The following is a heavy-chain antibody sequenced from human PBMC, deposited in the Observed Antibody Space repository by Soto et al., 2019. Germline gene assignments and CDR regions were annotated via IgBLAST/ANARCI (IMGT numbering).Heavy chain of an antibody. J-gene: IGHJ4*02. D-gene: IGHD3-9*01. Sequence: QVQLVQSGAEVKKPGASVKVSCKASGYTFTTYSMHWVRQTPGHGLEWMGVINPSGGRTSYAQKFQGRVTMTRDTSTSTVHMELSNLRSEDTALYFCARDGGYDVLTGHYILLYYLDNWGLGTLVTVSS. V-gene: IGHV1-46*01. CDR2: INPSGGRT. CDR3: ARDGGYDVLTGHYILLYYLDN. CDR1: GYTFTTYS.